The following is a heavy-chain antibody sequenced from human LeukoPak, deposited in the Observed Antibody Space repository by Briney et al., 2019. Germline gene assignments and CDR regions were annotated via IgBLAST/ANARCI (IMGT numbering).Heavy chain of an antibody. CDR1: GGSISSGSYY. V-gene: IGHV4-61*02. J-gene: IGHJ5*02. D-gene: IGHD1-1*01. Sequence: PSETLSLTCTVSGGSISSGSYYWSWIRQPAGKGLEWIGRIYTSGSTNYNPSLKSRVTISVDTSKNQFSLKLSSVTAADTAVYYCARANWNDGKGMDWFDPWGQGTLVTVSS. CDR3: ARANWNDGKGMDWFDP. CDR2: IYTSGST.